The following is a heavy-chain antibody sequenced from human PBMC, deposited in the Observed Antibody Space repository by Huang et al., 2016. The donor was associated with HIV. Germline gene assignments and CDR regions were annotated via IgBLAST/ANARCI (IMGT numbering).Heavy chain of an antibody. D-gene: IGHD4-17*01. Sequence: MVESGGGLVQPGGSLRLSCSASGFTFGHYWMTWVRQAPGKVLQWLNKIRTDGVETYSAAAVMGRFTTSRDNARNSVYLQMDNLRVDDTAVYYCGRASAYREYGADFWGQGTLVTVSS. CDR2: IRTDGVET. CDR1: GFTFGHYW. J-gene: IGHJ4*02. CDR3: GRASAYREYGADF. V-gene: IGHV3-7*04.